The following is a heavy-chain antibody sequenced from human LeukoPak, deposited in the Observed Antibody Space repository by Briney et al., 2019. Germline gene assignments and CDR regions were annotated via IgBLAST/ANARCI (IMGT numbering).Heavy chain of an antibody. CDR3: AKGVGSTGSYFDY. CDR1: GFTFSSYG. V-gene: IGHV3-30*18. Sequence: GGSLRLSCAASGFTFSSYGMHWVRQAPGKGLEWVAVISYDGSNKYYADSVKGRFTISRDNSKNTVYLQMNSLRAEDTAVYYCAKGVGSTGSYFDYWGQGTLVTVSS. CDR2: ISYDGSNK. D-gene: IGHD1-26*01. J-gene: IGHJ4*02.